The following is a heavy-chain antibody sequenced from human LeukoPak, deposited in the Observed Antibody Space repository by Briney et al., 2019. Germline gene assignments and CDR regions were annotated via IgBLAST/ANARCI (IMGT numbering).Heavy chain of an antibody. J-gene: IGHJ4*02. CDR2: ISSSGSTI. Sequence: GGSLRLSCAAFGFTFSDYYMSWIRQAPGRGLEWVSYISSSGSTIYYAGSVKGRFTLYRHNAKNPLCLQMNSLRAEDPAVYDCARDRLRSWYDILTGYYYWGQGTLVTVSS. V-gene: IGHV3-11*01. CDR1: GFTFSDYY. CDR3: ARDRLRSWYDILTGYYY. D-gene: IGHD3-9*01.